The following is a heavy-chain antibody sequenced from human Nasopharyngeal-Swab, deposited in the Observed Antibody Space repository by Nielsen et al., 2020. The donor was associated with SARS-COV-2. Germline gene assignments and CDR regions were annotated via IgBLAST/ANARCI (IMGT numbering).Heavy chain of an antibody. D-gene: IGHD2-15*01. CDR3: ARVAWDIVVVVAAGAPDY. Sequence: GESLKISCAASGFTFSDYYMSWIRQAPGKGLEWVSYISSSSSYTNYADSVKDRFTISRDNAKNSLYLQMNSLRAEDTAVYYCARVAWDIVVVVAAGAPDYWGQGTLVTVSS. V-gene: IGHV3-11*05. CDR2: ISSSSSYT. J-gene: IGHJ4*02. CDR1: GFTFSDYY.